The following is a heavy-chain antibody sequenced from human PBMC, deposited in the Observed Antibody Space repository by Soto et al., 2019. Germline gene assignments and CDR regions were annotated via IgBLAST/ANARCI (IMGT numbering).Heavy chain of an antibody. CDR2: TYYRSKWYN. D-gene: IGHD6-13*01. V-gene: IGHV6-1*01. J-gene: IGHJ4*02. Sequence: SQTLSLTCVISGDSVSSNDATWDWTRQSPSRGLEWLGRTYYRSKWYNDYAVSVKSRITINPDTSKNQISLQLNSVTPEDTAVYYCVRLIGNSWLDYWGQGTLVTVSS. CDR3: VRLIGNSWLDY. CDR1: GDSVSSNDAT.